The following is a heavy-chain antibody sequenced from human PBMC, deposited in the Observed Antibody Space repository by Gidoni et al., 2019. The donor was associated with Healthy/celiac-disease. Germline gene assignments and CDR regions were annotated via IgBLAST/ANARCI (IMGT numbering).Heavy chain of an antibody. CDR2: ISWDGGST. D-gene: IGHD6-6*01. V-gene: IGHV3-43*01. CDR3: AKEVLEYSSSSPFDY. Sequence: EVQLVESGGVVVQPGWSLRLSCAASGFTFDDYTMHWVRQAPGKGLEWVSLISWDGGSTYYADSVKGRFTISRDNSKNSLYLQMNSLRTEDTALYYCAKEVLEYSSSSPFDYWGQGTLVTVSS. CDR1: GFTFDDYT. J-gene: IGHJ4*02.